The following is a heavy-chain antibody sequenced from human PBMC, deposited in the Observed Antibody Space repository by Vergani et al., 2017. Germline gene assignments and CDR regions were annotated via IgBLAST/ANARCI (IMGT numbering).Heavy chain of an antibody. CDR1: GGSISSGDYH. J-gene: IGHJ6*02. CDR3: ARASGSYPYYYGMDF. V-gene: IGHV4-30-4*08. D-gene: IGHD1-26*01. Sequence: QVQLQEWGPGLVKPSQTLSLTCTVSGGSISSGDYHWSWICQPPGKGPEWIGYIYYSGSTYYNPSLKSRVTISVDTSKNQFSLKLSSVTAADTAVYYCARASGSYPYYYGMDFWGQGTTVTVSS. CDR2: IYYSGST.